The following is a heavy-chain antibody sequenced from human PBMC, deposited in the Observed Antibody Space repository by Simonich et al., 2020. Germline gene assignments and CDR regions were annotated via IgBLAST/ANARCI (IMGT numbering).Heavy chain of an antibody. J-gene: IGHJ3*02. CDR1: GFTFSSYE. D-gene: IGHD5-12*01. V-gene: IGHV3-48*03. CDR3: AREKWLRFAFDI. CDR2: ISSSGSTI. Sequence: PGGSLRLSCAASGFTFSSYEMNWVRQAPGKGLEGVSYISSSGSTIYYADSVKGRFTISRDNAKNSLYLQMNSLRAEDTAVYYCAREKWLRFAFDIWGQGTMVTVSS.